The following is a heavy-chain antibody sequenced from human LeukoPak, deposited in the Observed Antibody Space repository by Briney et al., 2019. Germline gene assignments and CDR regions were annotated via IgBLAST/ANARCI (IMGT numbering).Heavy chain of an antibody. CDR2: IYPGDSDT. J-gene: IGHJ5*02. V-gene: IGHV5-51*01. Sequence: GESLKISCKGSGYSFTRHWLGWVRQMPGKGLEWMGIIYPGDSDTRYSPSFQGQVTISADKSISTAYLQWSSLRASDTAMYYCARLVSDRTDGYNYVWFDPWGQGTLVIVSS. CDR3: ARLVSDRTDGYNYVWFDP. CDR1: GYSFTRHW. D-gene: IGHD5-24*01.